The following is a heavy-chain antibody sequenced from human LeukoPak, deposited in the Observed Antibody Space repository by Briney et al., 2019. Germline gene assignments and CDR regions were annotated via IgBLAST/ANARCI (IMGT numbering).Heavy chain of an antibody. D-gene: IGHD6-13*01. CDR1: GFTSSSYW. CDR2: IKQDGSEK. J-gene: IGHJ4*02. Sequence: PGGSLRLSCAASGFTSSSYWMSWVRQAPGKGLEWVANIKQDGSEKYYVDSVKGRFTISRDNAKNSLYLQMNSLRAEDTAVYYCARSERAAAGTFDYWGQGTLVTVSS. V-gene: IGHV3-7*01. CDR3: ARSERAAAGTFDY.